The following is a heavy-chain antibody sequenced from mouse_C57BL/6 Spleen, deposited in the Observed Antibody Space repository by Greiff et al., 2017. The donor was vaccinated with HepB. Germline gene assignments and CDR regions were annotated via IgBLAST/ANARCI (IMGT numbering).Heavy chain of an antibody. D-gene: IGHD2-5*01. J-gene: IGHJ3*01. V-gene: IGHV1-26*01. Sequence: EVQLQQSGPELVKPGASVKISCKASGYTFTDYYMNWVKQSHGKSLEWIGDINPNNGGTSYNQKFKGKATLTVDKSSSTAYMELRSLTSEDSAVYYCARSGLYSNYEAWFAYWGQGTLVTVSA. CDR1: GYTFTDYY. CDR3: ARSGLYSNYEAWFAY. CDR2: INPNNGGT.